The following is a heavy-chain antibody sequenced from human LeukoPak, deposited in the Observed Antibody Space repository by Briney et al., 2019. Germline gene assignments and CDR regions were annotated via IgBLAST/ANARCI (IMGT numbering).Heavy chain of an antibody. Sequence: GGSLRLSCTVSGFTASSNSMSCVRQAPGKGLEWVSFLYGDNAHASATEKGRFTISRYNSKNPINLQMNNLTAGDPTVCYCRRDSPYYYGSGSATYYMDVWGKGTTVTISS. D-gene: IGHD3-10*01. CDR2: LYGDNA. CDR3: RRDSPYYYGSGSATYYMDV. J-gene: IGHJ6*03. CDR1: GFTASSNS. V-gene: IGHV3-53*01.